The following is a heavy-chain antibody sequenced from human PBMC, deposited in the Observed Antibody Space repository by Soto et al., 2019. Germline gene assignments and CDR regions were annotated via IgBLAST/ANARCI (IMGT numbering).Heavy chain of an antibody. CDR3: VRGVAPAVVVDMMEYDI. Sequence: SETLSLTCTVSGGSISSYYWSWIRQPPGKGLEWIGYIYYSGSTNYNPSLKSRVTISVDTSKNQFSLKLSSVTAADTAVYYCVRGVAPAVVVDMMEYDIWGQGTMVTVSS. CDR1: GGSISSYY. V-gene: IGHV4-59*08. D-gene: IGHD2-21*01. CDR2: IYYSGST. J-gene: IGHJ3*02.